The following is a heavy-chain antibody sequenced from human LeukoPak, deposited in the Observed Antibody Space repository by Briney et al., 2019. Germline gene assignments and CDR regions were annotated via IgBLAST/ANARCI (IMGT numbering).Heavy chain of an antibody. D-gene: IGHD2-2*01. V-gene: IGHV3-23*01. CDR2: LSGSGGST. Sequence: PGGSLRLSCEASGFTFSGYAMSWVRQAPGKGLEWVSGLSGSGGSTYYADSVKGRFTISRDNSKNTLYLQMNSLRAEDTALYYCAKGRCSTSSCSLGYFDYWGQGNLVTVSS. CDR3: AKGRCSTSSCSLGYFDY. J-gene: IGHJ4*02. CDR1: GFTFSGYA.